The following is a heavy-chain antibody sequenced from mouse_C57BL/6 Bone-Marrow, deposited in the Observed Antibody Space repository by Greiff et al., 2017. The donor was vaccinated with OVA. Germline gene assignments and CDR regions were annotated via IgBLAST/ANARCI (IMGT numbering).Heavy chain of an antibody. V-gene: IGHV1-4*01. CDR2: INPSSGYT. CDR3: SRPTGSVFDY. D-gene: IGHD4-1*02. J-gene: IGHJ2*01. CDR1: GYTFTSYT. Sequence: VQLQQSGAELARPGASVKMSCKASGYTFTSYTMHWVKQRPGQGLEWIGYINPSSGYTKYNQKFKDKATLTADKSSSTAYMQLSSLTSEDSAVYYCSRPTGSVFDYWGQGTTLTVSS.